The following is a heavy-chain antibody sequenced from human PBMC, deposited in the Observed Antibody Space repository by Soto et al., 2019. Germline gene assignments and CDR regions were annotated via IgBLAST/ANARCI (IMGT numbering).Heavy chain of an antibody. CDR3: ASNGYYYDSGRADAFDI. D-gene: IGHD3-22*01. V-gene: IGHV3-23*01. J-gene: IGHJ3*02. CDR1: GFTFSNYA. CDR2: ISGRSGTS. Sequence: GGSLRLSCAASGFTFSNYAMSWVRQAPGTGLEWVSTISGRSGTSYYADSVRGRFTISRDNAKNSLYPQMNSLRAEDTAVYYCASNGYYYDSGRADAFDIWGQGTMVTV.